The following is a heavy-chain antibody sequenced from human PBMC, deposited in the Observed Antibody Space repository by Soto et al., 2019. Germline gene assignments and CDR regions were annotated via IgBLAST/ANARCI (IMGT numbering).Heavy chain of an antibody. CDR2: INHSGST. CDR3: ANRPLGYCSGGSCPQYFQH. D-gene: IGHD2-15*01. CDR1: GGSFSGYY. Sequence: SETLSLTCAVYGGSFSGYYWSWTRQPPGKGLEWIGEINHSGSTNYNPSLKSRVTISVDTSKNQFSLKLSSVTAADTAVYYCANRPLGYCSGGSCPQYFQHWGQGTLVTVSS. J-gene: IGHJ1*01. V-gene: IGHV4-34*01.